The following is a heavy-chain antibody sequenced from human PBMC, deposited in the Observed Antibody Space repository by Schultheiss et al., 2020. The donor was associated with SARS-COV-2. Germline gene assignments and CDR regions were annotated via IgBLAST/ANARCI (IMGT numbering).Heavy chain of an antibody. V-gene: IGHV3-48*03. CDR3: AREGGLDYNYYMDV. CDR1: GFTFSSYE. J-gene: IGHJ6*03. CDR2: IRSSGSTI. Sequence: GGSLRLSCAAFGFTFSSYEMNWVRQAPGKGLEWVSYIRSSGSTIYYAESVKGRFTISRDNAKNSLYLQMNSLRGEDTAVYYCAREGGLDYNYYMDVWGKGTTVTVS.